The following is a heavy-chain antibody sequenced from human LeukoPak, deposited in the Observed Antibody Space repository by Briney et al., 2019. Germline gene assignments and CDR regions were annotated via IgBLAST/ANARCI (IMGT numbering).Heavy chain of an antibody. V-gene: IGHV3-74*01. CDR3: ARGSSGWYGIDY. CDR1: GFTFSNYW. CDR2: INIDGTST. Sequence: PGGSLRLSCAASGFTFSNYWMHWVRQVPGKGLVCVSRINIDGTSTSYADSVKGRFTIPRDNAKNALYLQMNSLGAEDTAVYYCARGSSGWYGIDYWGQGALVNVSS. D-gene: IGHD6-19*01. J-gene: IGHJ4*02.